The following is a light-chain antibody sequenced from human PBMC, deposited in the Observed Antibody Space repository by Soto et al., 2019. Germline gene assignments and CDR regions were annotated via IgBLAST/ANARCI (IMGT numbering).Light chain of an antibody. V-gene: IGLV1-44*01. CDR3: AAWDDSVNGWV. CDR2: SNY. Sequence: QAVVTQPPSASGTPGQRVTISCSGSSSNIGSNSVNWYQHLPGAAPKLLIYSNYQRPSGVPGRFSGSKSGTSASLAISGLQSDDEADYSCAAWDDSVNGWVFGGGTKLTVL. J-gene: IGLJ3*02. CDR1: SSNIGSNS.